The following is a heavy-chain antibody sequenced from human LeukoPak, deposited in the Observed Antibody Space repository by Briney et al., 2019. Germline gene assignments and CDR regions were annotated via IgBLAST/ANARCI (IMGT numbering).Heavy chain of an antibody. CDR3: ARNLWFGESSDAFDM. CDR2: INPDSGGT. CDR1: GYTFTGYY. Sequence: GASVKVSCKASGYTFTGYYMHWVRQAPGQGLEWMGWINPDSGGTNYAQKFQGRVTMTRDTSISTAYMDLSRLRSDDTAVYYCARNLWFGESSDAFDMWGQGTMVTVSS. J-gene: IGHJ3*02. V-gene: IGHV1-2*02. D-gene: IGHD3-10*01.